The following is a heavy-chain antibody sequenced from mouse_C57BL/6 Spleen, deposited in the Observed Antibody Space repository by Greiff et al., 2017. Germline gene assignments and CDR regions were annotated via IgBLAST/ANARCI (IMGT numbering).Heavy chain of an antibody. CDR2: INPSTGGT. D-gene: IGHD3-2*02. J-gene: IGHJ3*01. CDR3: ASRAQAPWFAY. V-gene: IGHV1-42*01. CDR1: GYSFPGYY. Sequence: EVQLQQSGPERLKPGSSVRISCKASGYSFPGYYMNGVKQSPEKSLEWIGEINPSTGGTTYNQKFKAKATLTVDKSSSTAYMQLKSLTSEDSAVYYCASRAQAPWFAYGRQGTLAPVSA.